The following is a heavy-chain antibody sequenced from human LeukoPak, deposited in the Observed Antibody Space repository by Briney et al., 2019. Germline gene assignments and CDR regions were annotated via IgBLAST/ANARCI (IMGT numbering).Heavy chain of an antibody. CDR2: MNPNSGNT. D-gene: IGHD3-10*01. J-gene: IGHJ4*02. V-gene: IGHV1-8*01. Sequence: GASVKVCCKASGYTFTSYDINWVRQATGQGLEWMGWMNPNSGNTGYAQKFQGGVTMTTNTSISTAYMELSSLRSEDTAVYYCARREYGSGSYHLVYWGQGTLVTVSS. CDR1: GYTFTSYD. CDR3: ARREYGSGSYHLVY.